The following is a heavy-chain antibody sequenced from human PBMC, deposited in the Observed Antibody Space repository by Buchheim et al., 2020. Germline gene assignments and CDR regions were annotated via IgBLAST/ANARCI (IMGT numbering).Heavy chain of an antibody. CDR1: GASINSGGYY. V-gene: IGHV4-39*07. D-gene: IGHD6-19*01. CDR2: IYSGGST. Sequence: HLQGSGPGLVRPSETLSLTCTVSGASINSGGYYWDWVRQPPGKGLEWVGRIYSGGSTYFNPSLKSRVTISFDASNNQISLMLTSVTAADTGTYYCARGSYQTGWRGFSYYSMDVWGQGT. CDR3: ARGSYQTGWRGFSYYSMDV. J-gene: IGHJ6*02.